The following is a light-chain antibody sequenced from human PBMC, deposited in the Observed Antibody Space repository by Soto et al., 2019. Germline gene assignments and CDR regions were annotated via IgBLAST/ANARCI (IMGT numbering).Light chain of an antibody. Sequence: VLSQSPGTLSVSLGERATLSCRASQSVSNNYLAWYQQKPGQAPRLLIYGASNRATGIPDRFSGSGSGTDFTLTISRLEPEDFAVYYCQQYGSSGTFGQGTKVDIK. CDR3: QQYGSSGT. CDR1: QSVSNNY. V-gene: IGKV3-20*01. CDR2: GAS. J-gene: IGKJ1*01.